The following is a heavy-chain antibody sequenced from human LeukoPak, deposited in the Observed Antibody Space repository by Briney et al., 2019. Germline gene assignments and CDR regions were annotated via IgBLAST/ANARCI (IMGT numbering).Heavy chain of an antibody. Sequence: ASVNVSCKASGYTFTSYYMHWVRQAPGQGLEWMGIIYPSGGSTSYAQKFQGRVTMTRDMSTSTVYMELSSLRSEDTAVYYCARCSSTTCYVRRGYFDYWGQGTLVTASS. CDR2: IYPSGGST. CDR1: GYTFTSYY. CDR3: ARCSSTTCYVRRGYFDY. D-gene: IGHD2-2*01. V-gene: IGHV1-46*01. J-gene: IGHJ4*02.